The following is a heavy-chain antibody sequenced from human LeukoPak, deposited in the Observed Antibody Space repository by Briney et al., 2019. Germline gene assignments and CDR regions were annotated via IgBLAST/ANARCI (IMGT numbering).Heavy chain of an antibody. CDR1: GYIFSNHY. D-gene: IGHD6-13*01. CDR2: INPKSGGT. Sequence: RASVKVSCKASGYIFSNHYMHWVRQAPGQGLEWMGWINPKSGGTNYAQKFQGRVTMTRDTSISTAYMELSSLTFDDTAVYYCARDLGGPYSSSWYDYWGQGTLVTVSS. J-gene: IGHJ4*02. V-gene: IGHV1-2*02. CDR3: ARDLGGPYSSSWYDY.